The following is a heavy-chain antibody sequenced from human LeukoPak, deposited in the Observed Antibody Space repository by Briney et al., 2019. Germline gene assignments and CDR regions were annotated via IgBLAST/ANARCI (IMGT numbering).Heavy chain of an antibody. D-gene: IGHD2-15*01. CDR1: GFTFSNAW. Sequence: GGSLRLSCAASGFTFSNAWMSWVRQAPGKGLEWVGRIKSKTGGGATDYAAPVKGRFTISRDDSKTTLYLQMNSLKTEDTAVYYCVRGLLTSMVAANRWGQGTLVTVSS. CDR2: IKSKTGGGAT. V-gene: IGHV3-15*01. CDR3: VRGLLTSMVAANR. J-gene: IGHJ4*02.